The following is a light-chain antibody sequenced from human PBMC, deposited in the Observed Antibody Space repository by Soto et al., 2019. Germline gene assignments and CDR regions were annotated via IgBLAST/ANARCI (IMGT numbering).Light chain of an antibody. CDR2: KAS. Sequence: DIQMTQSPSTLSASVGDRVTITCRASQSISSWLAWYQQKPGKDPKLLIYKASSLESGVPSRFSGNGSGTEFTLTISSLQPDDFATYYCQQYNSYSRTFGQGTKVEIK. J-gene: IGKJ1*01. CDR1: QSISSW. V-gene: IGKV1-5*03. CDR3: QQYNSYSRT.